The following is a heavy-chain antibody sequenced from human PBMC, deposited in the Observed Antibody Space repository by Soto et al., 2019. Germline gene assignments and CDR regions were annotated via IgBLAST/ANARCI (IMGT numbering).Heavy chain of an antibody. J-gene: IGHJ6*02. CDR2: IKQDGSEK. Sequence: GGSLRLSCAASGLTFSSYWMSWVRQAPGKGLEWVANIKQDGSEKYYVDSVKGRFTISRDNAKNSLYLQMNSLRAEDTAVYYCARPGYSSSWYQKVYGMDVWGQGTTVTVSS. CDR3: ARPGYSSSWYQKVYGMDV. CDR1: GLTFSSYW. V-gene: IGHV3-7*05. D-gene: IGHD6-13*01.